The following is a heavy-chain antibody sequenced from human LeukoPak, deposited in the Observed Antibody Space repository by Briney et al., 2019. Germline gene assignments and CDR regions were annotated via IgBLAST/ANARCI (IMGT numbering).Heavy chain of an antibody. CDR3: ARDGEYSYGYGFDY. CDR2: IYSGDRT. V-gene: IGHV3-66*01. D-gene: IGHD5-18*01. CDR1: GFSVNNLY. Sequence: GGSLRLSCAASGFSVNNLYMSWVRHAPGKGLKWVSVIYSGDRTYYAASLKGRFTISRDTSKSTVYLQMNSLRPEETAVYYCARDGEYSYGYGFDYWGQGTLVTVSS. J-gene: IGHJ4*02.